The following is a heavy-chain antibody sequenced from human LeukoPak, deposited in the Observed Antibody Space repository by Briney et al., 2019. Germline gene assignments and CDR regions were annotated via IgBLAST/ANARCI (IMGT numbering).Heavy chain of an antibody. D-gene: IGHD6-19*01. J-gene: IGHJ2*01. CDR2: ITHSGNT. CDR3: ARRIGYSSAWPHWYFDL. CDR1: GGSFGGYF. V-gene: IGHV4-34*01. Sequence: PSETLSLTCAVHGGSFGGYFWSWVRQPPGKGLEWIGEITHSGNTNYNSSLKSRVTISVDTSNNQFSLNLNSVTAADTSVYYCARRIGYSSAWPHWYFDLWGRGTLVTVSS.